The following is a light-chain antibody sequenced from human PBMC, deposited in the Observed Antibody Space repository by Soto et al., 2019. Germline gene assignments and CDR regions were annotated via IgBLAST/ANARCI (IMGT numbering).Light chain of an antibody. Sequence: QSALTQPPSASGSPGQSVTISCTGTSSDIGGYNYVSWYQQHPGTAPKLMIYEVSQRPSGVPDRFSGSKSGNTASLTVSGLRAEDEADYYCSSYAGSNSFVVFGGGTKLTVL. CDR2: EVS. V-gene: IGLV2-8*01. CDR1: SSDIGGYNY. CDR3: SSYAGSNSFVV. J-gene: IGLJ2*01.